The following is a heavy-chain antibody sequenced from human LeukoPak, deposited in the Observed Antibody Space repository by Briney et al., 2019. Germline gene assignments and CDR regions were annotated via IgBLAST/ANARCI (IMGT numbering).Heavy chain of an antibody. CDR1: GYTFTGYY. Sequence: ASVKVSCKASGYTFTGYYMHWVRQAPGQGLEWMGWINPNSGNTGYAQKFQGRVTMTRNTSISTAYMELSSLRSEDTAVYYCASLGRVSGSYSYDYWGQGTLVTVSS. CDR3: ASLGRVSGSYSYDY. J-gene: IGHJ4*02. D-gene: IGHD1-26*01. CDR2: INPNSGNT. V-gene: IGHV1-8*02.